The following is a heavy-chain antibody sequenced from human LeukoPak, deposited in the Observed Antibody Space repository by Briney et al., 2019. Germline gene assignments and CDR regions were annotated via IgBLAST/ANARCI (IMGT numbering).Heavy chain of an antibody. V-gene: IGHV3-30*04. CDR3: AREVYSYALDALDL. Sequence: TGRSLRLSCAASGFRFNGYAMHWVRQPPGTGLEWVAVISMDGSQQYYADSVKGRYTISRDNSKNTLYLQMNSLRPEDTSVYYCAREVYSYALDALDLWGQGTMVTVSS. J-gene: IGHJ3*01. D-gene: IGHD2-2*01. CDR1: GFRFNGYA. CDR2: ISMDGSQQ.